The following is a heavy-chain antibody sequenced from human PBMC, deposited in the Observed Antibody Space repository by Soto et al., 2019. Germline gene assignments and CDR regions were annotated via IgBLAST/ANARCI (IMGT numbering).Heavy chain of an antibody. CDR1: GFSFSNYW. Sequence: EMQLVDSGGGLVQPGDSLRLSCVASGFSFSNYWMAWVRQAPGKGLEGVANIKEDGSQYTYVASVKGRFTISRDNAENALSLQRNSLRAEDTAVYYCARDTHYYATWGQGTLVTVSS. J-gene: IGHJ4*02. CDR3: ARDTHYYAT. D-gene: IGHD3-10*01. CDR2: IKEDGSQY. V-gene: IGHV3-7*04.